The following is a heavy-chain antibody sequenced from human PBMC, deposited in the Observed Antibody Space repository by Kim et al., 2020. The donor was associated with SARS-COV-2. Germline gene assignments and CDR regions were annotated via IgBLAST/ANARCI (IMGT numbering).Heavy chain of an antibody. D-gene: IGHD3-10*01. V-gene: IGHV3-23*01. CDR1: GFTFSSYA. CDR3: AKDIGEGSYSDFGI. Sequence: GGSLRLSCAASGFTFSSYAMSWFRQAPGKGLEWVSAISGSGGSTYYADSVKGRFTISRDNSKNTLYLQMNSLRAEAMAVYYCAKDIGEGSYSDFGIWGKGAMVSHSS. J-gene: IGHJ3*02. CDR2: ISGSGGST.